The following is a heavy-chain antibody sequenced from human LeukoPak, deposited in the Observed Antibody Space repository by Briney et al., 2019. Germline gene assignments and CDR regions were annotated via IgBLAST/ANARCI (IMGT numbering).Heavy chain of an antibody. CDR2: IHGGT. CDR3: AKAYSSGWYAFDS. J-gene: IGHJ4*02. Sequence: GGSLRLSCAASGFPFSSYAMSWVRQAPGKGLEGVSTIHGGTYYADSVRGRFTISRDNSKNTLYLQMTSLRADDPALYYCAKAYSSGWYAFDSWGQGTLVTVSS. CDR1: GFPFSSYA. D-gene: IGHD6-19*01. V-gene: IGHV3-23*01.